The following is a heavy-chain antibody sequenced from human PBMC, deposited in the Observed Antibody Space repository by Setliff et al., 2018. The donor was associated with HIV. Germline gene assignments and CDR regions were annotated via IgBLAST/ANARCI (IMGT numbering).Heavy chain of an antibody. CDR1: GGSITSYY. CDR2: IYFTGST. D-gene: IGHD3-3*01. Sequence: SETLSLTCTVSGGSITSYYWSWIRQPPGKGLEWIGYIYFTGSTNYNPSLKSRVTISVDTSKNQFSLKLSSVTAADTAVYYCARGGAFWSGYYGFDYWGQGTLVTVSS. V-gene: IGHV4-59*01. CDR3: ARGGAFWSGYYGFDY. J-gene: IGHJ4*02.